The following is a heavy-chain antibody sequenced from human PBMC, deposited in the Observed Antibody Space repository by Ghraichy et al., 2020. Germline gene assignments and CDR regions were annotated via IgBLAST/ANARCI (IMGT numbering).Heavy chain of an antibody. Sequence: SETLSLTCTVSGGSISSYYWSWIRQPPGKGLEWIGYIYYSGSTNYNPSLKSRVTISVDTSKNQFSLKLSSVTAADTAVYYCARLYGGNFNWFDPWGQGTLVTVSS. V-gene: IGHV4-59*08. D-gene: IGHD4-23*01. CDR3: ARLYGGNFNWFDP. J-gene: IGHJ5*02. CDR1: GGSISSYY. CDR2: IYYSGST.